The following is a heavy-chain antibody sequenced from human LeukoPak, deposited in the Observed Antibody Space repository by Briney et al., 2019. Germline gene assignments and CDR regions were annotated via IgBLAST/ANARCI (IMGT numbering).Heavy chain of an antibody. CDR3: ARRCSSISCTTKAAFDI. CDR1: GGSFSGYY. D-gene: IGHD2-2*01. CDR2: IYYSGST. J-gene: IGHJ3*02. Sequence: SETLSPTCAVYGGSFSGYYWSWIRQPPGKGLEWIGSIYYSGSTYYNPSLESRVTISVDTSKNQFSLKLSSVTAADTAVYYCARRCSSISCTTKAAFDIWGQGTMVTVSS. V-gene: IGHV4-34*01.